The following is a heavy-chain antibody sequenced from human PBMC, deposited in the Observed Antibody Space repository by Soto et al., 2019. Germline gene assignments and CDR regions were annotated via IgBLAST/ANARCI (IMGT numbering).Heavy chain of an antibody. CDR2: ISTYNGNT. CDR1: GYTFTSYG. Sequence: GASVKVSCKASGYTFTSYGISWVRRAPGQGLEWMGWISTYNGNTNYAQKLQGRVTMTTDTSTSTAYMELRSLRSDDTAVYYCARGFRVAATRWWFDPWGQGTLVTVSS. D-gene: IGHD2-15*01. V-gene: IGHV1-18*01. CDR3: ARGFRVAATRWWFDP. J-gene: IGHJ5*02.